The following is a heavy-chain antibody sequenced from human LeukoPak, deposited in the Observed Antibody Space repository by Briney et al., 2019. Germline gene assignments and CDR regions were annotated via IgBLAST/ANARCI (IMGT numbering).Heavy chain of an antibody. Sequence: LSGGSLRLSCAASGFTFSSYWMHWVRQAPGKGLVWVSRINSDGSSTSYADSVKGRFTISRDNAKNTLYLQMNSLRAEDTAVYYCARDLPSDAGLVRSAVAFDIWGQGTMVTVSS. D-gene: IGHD6-13*01. CDR3: ARDLPSDAGLVRSAVAFDI. CDR2: INSDGSST. CDR1: GFTFSSYW. J-gene: IGHJ3*02. V-gene: IGHV3-74*01.